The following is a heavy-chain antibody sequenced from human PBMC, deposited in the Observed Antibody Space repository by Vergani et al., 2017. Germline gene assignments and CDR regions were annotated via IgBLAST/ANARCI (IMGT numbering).Heavy chain of an antibody. CDR2: IWYDGSNK. CDR1: GFTFSSNG. D-gene: IGHD1-1*01. CDR3: ARWGNEKRLDS. J-gene: IGHJ5*01. V-gene: IGHV3-33*01. Sequence: QVQLVESEGGVVQPGRSLTLSCVASGFTFSSNGMHWVRQAPGKGLEWVAVIWYDGSNKYYGDSVKGRFTISRDNSKNTLYLQMNSLRVEDTAVYYCARWGNEKRLDSWGQGTLVTVSS.